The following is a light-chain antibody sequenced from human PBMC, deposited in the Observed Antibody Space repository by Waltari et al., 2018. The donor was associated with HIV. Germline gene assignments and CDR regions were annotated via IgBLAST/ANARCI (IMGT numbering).Light chain of an antibody. V-gene: IGLV3-19*01. Sequence: SSDLTQAPAVSVALGQTVRITCQGDSPSTYYAALYRQKPGQAPILVIFNGNIRPSGIPDRFSGSASGNTASLTITGALAEDEADYYCGSRDRTGSSYVFGPGTEVTV. J-gene: IGLJ1*01. CDR1: SPSTYY. CDR2: NGN. CDR3: GSRDRTGSSYV.